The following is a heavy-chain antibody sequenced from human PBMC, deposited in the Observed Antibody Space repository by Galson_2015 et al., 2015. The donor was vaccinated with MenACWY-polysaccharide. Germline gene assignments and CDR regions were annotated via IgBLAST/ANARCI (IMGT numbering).Heavy chain of an antibody. CDR1: GYTFTNSA. CDR3: ARAGITMPNSRDAFEI. Sequence: SVKVSCKAAGYTFTNSAINWVRQAPGQGLEWMGWINTNTGNPTYAQGFTGRFVFSLDTSVSTTYLQVSSLKAEDTAVYYCARAGITMPNSRDAFEIWGQGTLVTVSS. V-gene: IGHV7-4-1*02. D-gene: IGHD3-10*01. CDR2: INTNTGNP. J-gene: IGHJ3*02.